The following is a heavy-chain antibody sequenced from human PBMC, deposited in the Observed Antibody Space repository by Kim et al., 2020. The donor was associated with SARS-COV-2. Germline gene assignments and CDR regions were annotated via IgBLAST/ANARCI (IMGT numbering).Heavy chain of an antibody. J-gene: IGHJ6*01. CDR3: AKEGGLEVAGVTKVGYY. Sequence: GGSLRLSCVASGFSFSSYGMSWVRQAPGKGLEWVAAISGRGCDTIKADTVKGRFTISRDNSKNTLYLQMNSLRGEDTAVYYCAKEGGLEVAGVTKVGYY. CDR2: ISGRGCDT. D-gene: IGHD6-19*01. CDR1: GFSFSSYG. V-gene: IGHV3-23*01.